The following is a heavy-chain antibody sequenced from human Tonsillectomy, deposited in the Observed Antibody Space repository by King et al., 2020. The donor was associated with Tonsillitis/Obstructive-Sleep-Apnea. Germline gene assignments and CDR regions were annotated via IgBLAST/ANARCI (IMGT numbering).Heavy chain of an antibody. J-gene: IGHJ3*02. D-gene: IGHD3-3*01. CDR3: ARALFGVVPDAFDI. Sequence: QLVQSGAEVKKPGAALKVSCKASGYTFTRFYMHVVRQAPGQGLVGMGKINPSGGRTSYAQKCQGRITMSRDTVTSTVYMELGSLGSEDTAVYYCARALFGVVPDAFDIWGQGTMVTVSS. CDR1: GYTFTRFY. CDR2: INPSGGRT. V-gene: IGHV1-46*01.